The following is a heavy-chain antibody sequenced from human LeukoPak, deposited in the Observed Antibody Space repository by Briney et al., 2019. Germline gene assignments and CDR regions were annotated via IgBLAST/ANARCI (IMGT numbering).Heavy chain of an antibody. Sequence: SVKVSCKASGGTFSSYTISWVRQAPGQGLEWMGRINPTLGIANYAQKFQGRVTITADKSTSTAYMELSSLRSEDTAVYYCARMDCGGDCYSGYYYGMDVWGQGTTVTVSS. D-gene: IGHD2-21*02. J-gene: IGHJ6*02. CDR1: GGTFSSYT. CDR2: INPTLGIA. CDR3: ARMDCGGDCYSGYYYGMDV. V-gene: IGHV1-69*02.